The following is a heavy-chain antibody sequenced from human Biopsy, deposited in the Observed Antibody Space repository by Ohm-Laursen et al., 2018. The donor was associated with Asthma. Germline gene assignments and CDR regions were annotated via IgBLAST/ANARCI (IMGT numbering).Heavy chain of an antibody. Sequence: SLRLSCTASVLTFSSYGMVWVRLAPGKGLEWVALISNDGTNKFYADSVQGRFTISRDNSKNTLYLQMHSLKIEDTAVYFCARQVKSTVFGVSYKKFDFWGQGTLVAVSS. CDR1: VLTFSSYG. D-gene: IGHD3-3*01. CDR3: ARQVKSTVFGVSYKKFDF. CDR2: ISNDGTNK. J-gene: IGHJ4*02. V-gene: IGHV3-30*03.